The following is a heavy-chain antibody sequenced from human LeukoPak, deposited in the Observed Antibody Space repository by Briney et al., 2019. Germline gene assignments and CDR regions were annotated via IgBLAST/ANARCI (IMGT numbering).Heavy chain of an antibody. CDR1: GFTFSSYS. CDR2: ISSSSSYI. Sequence: GGSLRLSCAASGFTFSSYSMNWVRQAPGKGLEWVSSISSSSSYIYYADSVKGRFTISRDNAKNSLYLQMNSLRAEDTAVYYCARERIAAAGYYYYYYMDVWGKGTTVTVSS. J-gene: IGHJ6*03. CDR3: ARERIAAAGYYYYYYMDV. D-gene: IGHD6-13*01. V-gene: IGHV3-21*01.